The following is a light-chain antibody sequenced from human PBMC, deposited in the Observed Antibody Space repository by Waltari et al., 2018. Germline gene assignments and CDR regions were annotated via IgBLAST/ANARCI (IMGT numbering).Light chain of an antibody. V-gene: IGLV2-14*01. CDR2: DAN. CDR3: SSCASTIPLGV. J-gene: IGLJ3*02. Sequence: SALTQPASVSGAPGQSITISCTGISNDVGGYNYVSWYQQHPGKAPKLIIYDANKRPSGISYRFSGSKSGDTASLTISGLQPEDEADYYCSSCASTIPLGVFGGGTKLTVL. CDR1: SNDVGGYNY.